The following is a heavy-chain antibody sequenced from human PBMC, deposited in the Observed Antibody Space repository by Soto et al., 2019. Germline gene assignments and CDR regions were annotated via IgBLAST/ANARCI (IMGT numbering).Heavy chain of an antibody. CDR1: VFPFSSYS. J-gene: IGHJ4*02. CDR3: AKSRYNWNDGDFDY. Sequence: GVSLRLSFSASVFPFSSYSMSWVRPAPGKGLEWVSAISGSGGSTYYADSVKGRFTISRDNSKNTLYLQMNSLRAEDTAVYYCAKSRYNWNDGDFDYWGQGNLVTLS. V-gene: IGHV3-23*01. D-gene: IGHD1-1*01. CDR2: ISGSGGST.